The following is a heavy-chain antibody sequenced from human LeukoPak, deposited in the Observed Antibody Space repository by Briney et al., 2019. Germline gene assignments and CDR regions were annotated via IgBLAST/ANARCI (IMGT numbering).Heavy chain of an antibody. CDR3: ARGLGKTGTTRGDY. J-gene: IGHJ4*02. V-gene: IGHV1-2*02. D-gene: IGHD1-7*01. CDR1: GYTFTGYY. Sequence: GASVKVSCKASGYTFTGYYMHWVRQAPGQGLEWMGWINPNSGGTNYAQKFQGRVTITRNTSISTAYMELSSLRSEDTAVYYCARGLGKTGTTRGDYWGQGTLVTVSS. CDR2: INPNSGGT.